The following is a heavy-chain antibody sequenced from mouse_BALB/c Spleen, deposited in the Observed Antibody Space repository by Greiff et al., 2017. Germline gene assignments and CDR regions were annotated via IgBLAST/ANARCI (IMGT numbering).Heavy chain of an antibody. CDR3: ATLLRLRGYAMDY. CDR2: INPSSGYT. J-gene: IGHJ4*01. Sequence: VKLMESAAELARPGASVKMSCKASGYTFTSYTMHWVKQRPGQGLEWIGYINPSSGYTEYNQKFKDKTTLTADKSSSTAYMQLSSLTSEDSAVYYCATLLRLRGYAMDYWGQGTSVTVSS. V-gene: IGHV1-4*02. CDR1: GYTFTSYT. D-gene: IGHD1-2*01.